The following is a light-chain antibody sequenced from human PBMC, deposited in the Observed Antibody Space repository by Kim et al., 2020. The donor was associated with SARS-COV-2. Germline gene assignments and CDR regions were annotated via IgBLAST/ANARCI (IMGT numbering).Light chain of an antibody. V-gene: IGKV3-15*01. CDR2: GAS. J-gene: IGKJ1*01. Sequence: VSQGERATLSCRASPSVSSNLAWYQQKPGQAPRLLNYGASTRATGIPARFSGSGSGTEFTLTISSLQSEDFAVYYCQQYNNWPPAFGQGTKVDIK. CDR1: PSVSSN. CDR3: QQYNNWPPA.